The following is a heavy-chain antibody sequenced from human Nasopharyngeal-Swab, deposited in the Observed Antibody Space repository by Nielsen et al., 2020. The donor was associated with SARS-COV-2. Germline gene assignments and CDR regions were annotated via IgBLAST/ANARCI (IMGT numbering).Heavy chain of an antibody. CDR2: IIPIFGTA. D-gene: IGHD3-22*01. Sequence: SVKVSCKASGGTFSSYAISWVRQAPGQGLEWMGGIIPIFGTANYAQKFQGRVTITADESTSTAYMELSSLRSEDTAVYYCARADYYDSSGCYEYYYYMDVWGKGTTVTVSS. CDR3: ARADYYDSSGCYEYYYYMDV. CDR1: GGTFSSYA. J-gene: IGHJ6*03. V-gene: IGHV1-69*13.